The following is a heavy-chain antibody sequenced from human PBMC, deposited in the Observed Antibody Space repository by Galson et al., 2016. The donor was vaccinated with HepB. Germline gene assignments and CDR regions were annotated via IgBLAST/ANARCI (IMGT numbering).Heavy chain of an antibody. CDR2: IIPAFETT. D-gene: IGHD3-22*01. J-gene: IGHJ4*02. V-gene: IGHV1-69*13. CDR3: AIHPEIWGGYYDIHGYALDY. CDR1: GGTFSKFA. Sequence: SVKVSCKASGGTFSKFAFSWVRQAPGRGLEWMGGIIPAFETTIYAQKFQDKVTFTVDESTSTAYMEVSSLTPDDTAVHFCAIHPEIWGGYYDIHGYALDYWGQGTLVTVSS.